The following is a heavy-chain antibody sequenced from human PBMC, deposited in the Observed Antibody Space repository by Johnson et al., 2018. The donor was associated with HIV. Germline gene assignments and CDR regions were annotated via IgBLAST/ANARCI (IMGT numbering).Heavy chain of an antibody. Sequence: QVQLVESGGDMVQPGRSLRLSCAASGFNFNIYGMHWVRQAPGKGLEWVAILWYDGTTAFYADSVKGRFTVSSEDAKNSLYLQMNSLRAGDTALYYCARAVCRGGRCYSHDAFDIWGQGTMVTVSS. CDR3: ARAVCRGGRCYSHDAFDI. V-gene: IGHV3-33*01. CDR1: GFNFNIYG. CDR2: LWYDGTTA. D-gene: IGHD2-15*01. J-gene: IGHJ3*02.